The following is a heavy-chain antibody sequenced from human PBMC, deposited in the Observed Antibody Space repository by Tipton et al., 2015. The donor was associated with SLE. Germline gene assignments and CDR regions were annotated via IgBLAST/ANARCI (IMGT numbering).Heavy chain of an antibody. D-gene: IGHD3-16*01. CDR3: WGYYNYGMDV. CDR2: TYYRGSA. J-gene: IGHJ6*02. V-gene: IGHV4-59*12. CDR1: GGSTSNYY. Sequence: TLSLTCSVSGGSTSNYYWSWIRQPPGKELEYIGYTYYRGSANYNPSLKNRVTLSIDRSKNQFSLKLTSVTAADTAVYYCWGYYNYGMDVWGQGTTVTVSS.